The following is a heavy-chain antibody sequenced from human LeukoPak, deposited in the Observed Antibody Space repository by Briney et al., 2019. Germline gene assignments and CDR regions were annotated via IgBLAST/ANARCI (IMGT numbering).Heavy chain of an antibody. D-gene: IGHD6-6*01. Sequence: GGSLRLSCAASGFTFSSYSMNWGRQAPGKGLVWVSSISSSSSYIYYADSVKGRFTISRDNAKNSLYLQMNSLRAEDTAVYYCARDRGPSIGFDYWGQGTLVTVSS. V-gene: IGHV3-21*01. J-gene: IGHJ4*02. CDR3: ARDRGPSIGFDY. CDR1: GFTFSSYS. CDR2: ISSSSSYI.